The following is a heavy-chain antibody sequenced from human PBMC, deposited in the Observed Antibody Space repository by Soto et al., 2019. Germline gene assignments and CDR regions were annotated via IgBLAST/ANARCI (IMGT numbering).Heavy chain of an antibody. CDR1: GYTFITCG. Sequence: ASVKVSCKASGYTFITCGISWVRQGPGQGLEWMGWISTYNGNTNYAQKLQGRVTMTTDTSTSTAYMELRGLRSDDTAVYYCVRDLDGSGSYYTDYWGQGTLVTVSS. D-gene: IGHD3-10*01. V-gene: IGHV1-18*01. CDR3: VRDLDGSGSYYTDY. CDR2: ISTYNGNT. J-gene: IGHJ4*02.